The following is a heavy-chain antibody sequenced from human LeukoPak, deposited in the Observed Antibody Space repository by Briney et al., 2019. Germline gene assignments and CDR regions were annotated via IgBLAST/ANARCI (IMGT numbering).Heavy chain of an antibody. CDR2: IANKINSERK. Sequence: GGSLRPSCAASGLIFSDAWMGWVRQAPGKGLEWVGRIANKINSERKDYAAPVRGRFSISRDDSENTLYLQLNSLRAEDTAVYFCARGGSDTAMAHDYWGQGTLVTVSS. D-gene: IGHD5-18*01. V-gene: IGHV3-15*04. CDR1: GLIFSDAW. J-gene: IGHJ4*02. CDR3: ARGGSDTAMAHDY.